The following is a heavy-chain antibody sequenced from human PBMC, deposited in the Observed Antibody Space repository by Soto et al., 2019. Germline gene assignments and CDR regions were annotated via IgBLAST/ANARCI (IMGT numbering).Heavy chain of an antibody. CDR3: ARHFSKGPGFRKIYYFDY. J-gene: IGHJ4*02. V-gene: IGHV1-18*01. CDR2: ISAYNGNT. D-gene: IGHD3-3*01. CDR1: GYTFTSYG. Sequence: ASVKVSCKASGYTFTSYGISWVRQAPGQGLEWMGWISAYNGNTNYAQKLQGRVTMTTDTSTSTAYMELRSLRSDDTAVYYCARHFSKGPGFRKIYYFDYWGQGTLVTVSS.